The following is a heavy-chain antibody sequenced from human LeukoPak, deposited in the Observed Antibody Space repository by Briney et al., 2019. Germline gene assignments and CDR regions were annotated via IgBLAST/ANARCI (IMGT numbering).Heavy chain of an antibody. CDR2: IRYDGSKK. CDR3: AKDTYYDSSGYPDY. Sequence: GGSLRLSCAASGFTFSSCGMHWVRQAPGKGLEWVAFIRYDGSKKYYADSVKGRFTISRDNSKNTLYLQMNSLRAEDTAVYYCAKDTYYDSSGYPDYWGQGTLVTVSS. D-gene: IGHD3-22*01. J-gene: IGHJ4*02. V-gene: IGHV3-30*02. CDR1: GFTFSSCG.